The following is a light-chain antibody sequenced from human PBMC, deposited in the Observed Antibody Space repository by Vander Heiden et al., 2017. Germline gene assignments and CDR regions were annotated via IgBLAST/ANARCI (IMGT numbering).Light chain of an antibody. CDR3: SSYADTNVV. J-gene: IGLJ2*01. Sequence: QSALTQPPSASGSPGQSVTISCTGTSSDIGTYNYVPWYHQHPGKAPKLMVYEVSKRPSGVPDRFSGSKSGNTASLTVSGLQAEDEADYYCSSYADTNVVFGGGTKLTVL. CDR1: SSDIGTYNY. CDR2: EVS. V-gene: IGLV2-8*01.